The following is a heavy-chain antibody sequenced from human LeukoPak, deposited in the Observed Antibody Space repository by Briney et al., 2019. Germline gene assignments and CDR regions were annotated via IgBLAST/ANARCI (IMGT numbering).Heavy chain of an antibody. Sequence: GGSLRLSCAASGFTFSNYAMSWVRQAPGKGLKWVSTINNNGADTYYADSVKGRFTISRDNSKNTLYLQMNSLRAEDTAVYYCAKERASHFDYWGQGTLVTVSS. CDR3: AKERASHFDY. J-gene: IGHJ4*02. V-gene: IGHV3-23*01. CDR1: GFTFSNYA. D-gene: IGHD2-2*01. CDR2: INNNGADT.